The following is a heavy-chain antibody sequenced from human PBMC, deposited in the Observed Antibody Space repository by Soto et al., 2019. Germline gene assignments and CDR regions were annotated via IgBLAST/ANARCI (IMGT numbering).Heavy chain of an antibody. Sequence: EVQLVESGGGLVQPGGSLRLSCAACGFTFSSYWMHWVRQAPGKGLVWVSRMNSDGSTTSYADSVKGRFTISRDNAKNTVYLQMNSLTAEDTAVYYCARVGRGFWYFDLWGRGTLVTVSS. J-gene: IGHJ2*01. CDR2: MNSDGSTT. V-gene: IGHV3-74*01. CDR1: GFTFSSYW. CDR3: ARVGRGFWYFDL.